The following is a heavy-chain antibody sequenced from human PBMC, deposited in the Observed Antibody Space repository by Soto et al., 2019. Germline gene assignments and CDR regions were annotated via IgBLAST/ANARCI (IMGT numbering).Heavy chain of an antibody. V-gene: IGHV2-5*02. J-gene: IGHJ4*02. CDR1: GFSLTTSGVG. Sequence: QITLNESGPTQVKPRQTLTLTCTFSGFSLTTSGVGVGWIRQSPGKAPEWLALIYWDDDKRYSPSLKSRLTITKDTSKNPLVLTVADLDPADTATYYCAHRVLRTVFGLVTTTAIYFDFWGQGTPVAVSS. CDR3: AHRVLRTVFGLVTTTAIYFDF. CDR2: IYWDDDK. D-gene: IGHD3-3*01.